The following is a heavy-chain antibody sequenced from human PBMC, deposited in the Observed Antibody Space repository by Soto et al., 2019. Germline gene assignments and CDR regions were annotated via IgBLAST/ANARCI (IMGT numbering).Heavy chain of an antibody. D-gene: IGHD4-17*01. CDR1: GGTFSSYT. J-gene: IGHJ6*02. CDR3: AGPYGDWIGYYYYGMDV. CDR2: IIPILGIA. Sequence: GASVKVSCKASGGTFSSYTISWVRQAPGQGLEWMGRIIPILGIANYAQKFQGRVTITADKSTSTAYMELSSLRSEDTAVYYCAGPYGDWIGYYYYGMDVWGQGTTVTVSS. V-gene: IGHV1-69*02.